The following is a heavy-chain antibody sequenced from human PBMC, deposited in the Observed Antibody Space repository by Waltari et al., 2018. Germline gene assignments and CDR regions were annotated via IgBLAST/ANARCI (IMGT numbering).Heavy chain of an antibody. V-gene: IGHV3-74*01. J-gene: IGHJ3*02. CDR1: GFTFSTFW. CDR2: IKPDGTST. CDR3: AKDVGATGAFDI. Sequence: EVQLVESGGGLVHPGGSLRLSCEASGFTFSTFWMHWVRHLPGKGLVWVSHIKPDGTSTDYGDSVEGRFTISRDNAKNTLYLQMNSLRAEDTAVYYCAKDVGATGAFDIWGQGTMVTVSS. D-gene: IGHD1-26*01.